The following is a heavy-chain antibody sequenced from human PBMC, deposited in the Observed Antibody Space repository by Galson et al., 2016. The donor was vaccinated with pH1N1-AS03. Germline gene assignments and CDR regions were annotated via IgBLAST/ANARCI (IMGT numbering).Heavy chain of an antibody. CDR3: VRDDESSGYYPDS. CDR2: IWNDGGTT. D-gene: IGHD3-22*01. Sequence: SLRLSCAASGFTISKYGMHWVRQAPGKGLEWMAIIWNDGGTTHYADSVKGRFTISRDNSKNTLYLQMNSLRGEDTAVYYCVRDDESSGYYPDSWGRGTLVTVSS. CDR1: GFTISKYG. V-gene: IGHV3-33*01. J-gene: IGHJ4*02.